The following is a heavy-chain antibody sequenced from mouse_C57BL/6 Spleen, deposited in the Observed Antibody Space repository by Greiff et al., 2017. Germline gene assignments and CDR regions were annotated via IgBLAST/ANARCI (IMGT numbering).Heavy chain of an antibody. Sequence: VQLQQPGAELVKPGASVKMSCKASGYTFTSYWITWVKQRPGQGLEWIGDIYPGSGSTNYNEKFKSKATLTVDTSSSTAYMQLSSLTSEDSAVYYCAKGAYYSNYAYAMDYWGQGTSVTVSS. D-gene: IGHD2-5*01. CDR2: IYPGSGST. J-gene: IGHJ4*01. V-gene: IGHV1-55*01. CDR3: AKGAYYSNYAYAMDY. CDR1: GYTFTSYW.